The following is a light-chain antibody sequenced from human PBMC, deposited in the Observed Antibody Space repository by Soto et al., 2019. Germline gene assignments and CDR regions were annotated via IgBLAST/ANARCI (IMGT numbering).Light chain of an antibody. CDR3: QQTYTTLSIT. J-gene: IGKJ5*01. CDR2: AAS. CDR1: ENISRH. Sequence: DIQMTQSPSSLSGSVGDRVTITCRASENISRHLNWYQQKPGKAPKLLIYAASSLQNGVPSRFRVGGSGTDFTLTISNLQPEDIATYYCQQTYTTLSITLGQGTRLESK. V-gene: IGKV1-39*01.